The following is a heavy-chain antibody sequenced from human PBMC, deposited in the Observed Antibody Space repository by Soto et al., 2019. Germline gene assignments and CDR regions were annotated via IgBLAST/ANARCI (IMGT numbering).Heavy chain of an antibody. J-gene: IGHJ4*02. Sequence: QVQLVQSGAEVKKPGSSVKVSCEASGGTFSGHAISWVRQAPGQGPEWMGGLIPLFGTTQHAQNFQDRLTITAAKSTSTAYMELTSLRFEDPAIYYCERGPNWGYRFDSWGQGTMVTVSS. CDR1: GGTFSGHA. D-gene: IGHD7-27*01. CDR2: LIPLFGTT. CDR3: ERGPNWGYRFDS. V-gene: IGHV1-69*06.